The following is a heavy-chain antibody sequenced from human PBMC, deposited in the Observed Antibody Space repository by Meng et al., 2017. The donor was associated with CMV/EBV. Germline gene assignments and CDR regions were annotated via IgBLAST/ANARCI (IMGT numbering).Heavy chain of an antibody. V-gene: IGHV6-1*01. Sequence: SETLSLTCAISGDSVSSNSAAWNWIRQSPSRGLEWLGRTYYRSEWYNDYAVSVKSRITINPDTSKNQFSLQLNSVTPEDTAVYYCARDRYCSSTSCYWVGMDVWGQGTTVTVSS. CDR2: TYYRSEWYN. CDR1: GDSVSSNSAA. D-gene: IGHD2-2*01. J-gene: IGHJ6*02. CDR3: ARDRYCSSTSCYWVGMDV.